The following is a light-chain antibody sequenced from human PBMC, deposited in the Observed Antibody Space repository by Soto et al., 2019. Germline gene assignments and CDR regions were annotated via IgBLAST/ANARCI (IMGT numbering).Light chain of an antibody. CDR2: DVG. J-gene: IGLJ1*01. CDR3: SSYSSSSTLFV. Sequence: QSALTRPRSVSGSPGQSVTISCTGTSSDVGGYNYVSWYQQHPGKAPKLMIYDVGKRPSGVPDRFSGSKSDNTASLTISGLQAEDEADYFCSSYSSSSTLFVFGTGTKVTV. V-gene: IGLV2-11*01. CDR1: SSDVGGYNY.